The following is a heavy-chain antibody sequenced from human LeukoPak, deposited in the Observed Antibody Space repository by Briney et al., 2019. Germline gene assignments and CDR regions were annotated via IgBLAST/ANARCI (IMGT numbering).Heavy chain of an antibody. J-gene: IGHJ4*02. CDR3: AREGRSSTPGY. CDR1: GGSINSYL. D-gene: IGHD2-15*01. CDR2: ISSSGST. Sequence: SSETLSLTCTVSGGSINSYLWTWVRQPAGKGLEWIGRISSSGSTNYNPSLKSRVTMSVDTSKNQFSLKLSPVTAADTAVYYWAREGRSSTPGYWGQGTLVTVSS. V-gene: IGHV4-4*07.